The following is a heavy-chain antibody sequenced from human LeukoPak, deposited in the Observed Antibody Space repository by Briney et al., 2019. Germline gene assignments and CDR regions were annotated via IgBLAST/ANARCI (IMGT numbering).Heavy chain of an antibody. V-gene: IGHV4-38-2*02. CDR1: GYSIRSGYH. J-gene: IGHJ4*02. CDR3: XXXXNAXXXTADY. D-gene: IGHD1-1*01. Sequence: SETLSLTCTVSGYSIRSGYHWGWIRQPPGKGLEWIGSIYHSGSTYYNPSLKSRVTISVDTSKNQFSLKLSSVTAADTAVYYXXXXXNAXXXTADYWGQGTLVTVS. CDR2: IYHSGST.